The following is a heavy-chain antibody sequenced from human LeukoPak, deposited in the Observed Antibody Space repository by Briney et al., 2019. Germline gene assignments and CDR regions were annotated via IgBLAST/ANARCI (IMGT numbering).Heavy chain of an antibody. D-gene: IGHD3-10*01. Sequence: GSVKVSCKASGYSFTGYYIQWVRQAPGQGLEWVGWINPNIGTTKFAQKFQGRVAMTRDTSTNTAYMEMSSLRSDDTAVYYCAREFHFGSGRRGYNWFDPWGQGTVVTVSS. CDR2: INPNIGTT. CDR1: GYSFTGYY. V-gene: IGHV1-2*02. CDR3: AREFHFGSGRRGYNWFDP. J-gene: IGHJ5*02.